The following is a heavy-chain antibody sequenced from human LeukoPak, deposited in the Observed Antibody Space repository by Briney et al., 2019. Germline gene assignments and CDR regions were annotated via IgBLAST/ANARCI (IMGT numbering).Heavy chain of an antibody. V-gene: IGHV4-39*01. CDR1: GGSISSSSYY. D-gene: IGHD6-13*01. CDR3: ARRRIATIDH. Sequence: SETLSLTCTVSGGSISSSSYYWDWIRQPPGRGLEWIGSISYSGTTYYNPSLKSRVTISVDTSKNQFSLKMSSVTAADSAIYYCARRRIATIDHWGQGTLVTVSS. CDR2: ISYSGTT. J-gene: IGHJ4*02.